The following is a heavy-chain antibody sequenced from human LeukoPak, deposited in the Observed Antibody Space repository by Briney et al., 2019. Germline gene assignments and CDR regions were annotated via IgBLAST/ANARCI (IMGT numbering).Heavy chain of an antibody. Sequence: PGRSLRLSCAASGFTFRTYGMHWVRQAPGKGLEWVAVTWPDGSNKYHADSVKGRFTISRDNSKSTLFLQMSSLAAEDTAVYYCVGELLTAAGTVGAFDIWGQGTMVTVSS. J-gene: IGHJ3*02. CDR1: GFTFRTYG. D-gene: IGHD6-13*01. V-gene: IGHV3-33*01. CDR3: VGELLTAAGTVGAFDI. CDR2: TWPDGSNK.